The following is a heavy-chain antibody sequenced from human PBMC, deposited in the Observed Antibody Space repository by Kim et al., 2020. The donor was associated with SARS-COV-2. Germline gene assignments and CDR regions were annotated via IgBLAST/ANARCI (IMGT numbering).Heavy chain of an antibody. CDR2: INTNTGNP. CDR1: GYTFTSYA. J-gene: IGHJ6*02. Sequence: ASVKVSCKASGYTFTSYAMNWVRQAPGQGLEWMGWINTNTGNPTYAQGFTGRFVFSLDTSVSTAYLQISSLKAEDTAVYYCASYIVVVPAARRFYYYYGMDVWGQGTTVTVSS. CDR3: ASYIVVVPAARRFYYYYGMDV. D-gene: IGHD2-2*01. V-gene: IGHV7-4-1*02.